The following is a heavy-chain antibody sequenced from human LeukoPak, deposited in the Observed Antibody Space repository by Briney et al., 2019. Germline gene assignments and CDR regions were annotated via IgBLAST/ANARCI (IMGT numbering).Heavy chain of an antibody. CDR1: GGSISSSSYY. V-gene: IGHV4-39*02. J-gene: IGHJ2*01. D-gene: IGHD6-13*01. CDR3: ARDLGYWYFDL. Sequence: SETLSLTCTVSGGSISSSSYYWGWIRQPPGKGLEWIGSIYYSGSTYYNPSLKSRVTISVDTSKNQFSLKLSSVTAADTAVYYCARDLGYWYFDLWGRGTLVTVSS. CDR2: IYYSGST.